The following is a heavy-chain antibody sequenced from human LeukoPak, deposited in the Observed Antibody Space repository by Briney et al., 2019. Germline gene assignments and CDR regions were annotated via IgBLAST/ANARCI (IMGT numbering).Heavy chain of an antibody. CDR3: AKAPSIAAAGFFDY. CDR2: IRGSGGST. D-gene: IGHD6-13*01. Sequence: GGSLRLSCAASGFTFSSYSMNWVRQAPGKGLEWVSAIRGSGGSTSYPDSVQDRFTISRDNSKNTLYLQMNSPRAEDTAVYYCAKAPSIAAAGFFDYWGQGTLVAVSS. CDR1: GFTFSSYS. V-gene: IGHV3-23*01. J-gene: IGHJ4*02.